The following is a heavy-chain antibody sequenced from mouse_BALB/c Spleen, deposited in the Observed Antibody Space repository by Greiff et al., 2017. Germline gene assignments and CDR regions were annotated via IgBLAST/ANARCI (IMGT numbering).Heavy chain of an antibody. Sequence: VQLQQSGTVLARPGASVKMSCKASGYTFTSYWMHWVKQRPGQGLEWIGAIYPGNSDTSYNQKFKGKAKLTAVTSTSTAYMELSSLTNEDSAVYYCTRSDYGSSYNFDYWGQGTTLTVSS. CDR2: IYPGNSDT. J-gene: IGHJ2*01. CDR3: TRSDYGSSYNFDY. CDR1: GYTFTSYW. D-gene: IGHD1-1*01. V-gene: IGHV1-5*01.